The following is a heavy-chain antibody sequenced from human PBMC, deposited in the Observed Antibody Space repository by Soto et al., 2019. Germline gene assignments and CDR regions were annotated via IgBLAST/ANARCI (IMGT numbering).Heavy chain of an antibody. CDR1: GGSITTGGSY. CDR2: IYHSGNT. CDR3: ARARFQVLYGKPYFDS. D-gene: IGHD2-2*02. Sequence: SETLSLTCTVSGGSITTGGSYWSWIRQHPEKGLEWIGNIYHSGNTYYNPSLKSRLTISEDTSKNHFSLMVDSVTAADTAVYYCARARFQVLYGKPYFDSWGQGTLVTVSS. V-gene: IGHV4-31*03. J-gene: IGHJ4*02.